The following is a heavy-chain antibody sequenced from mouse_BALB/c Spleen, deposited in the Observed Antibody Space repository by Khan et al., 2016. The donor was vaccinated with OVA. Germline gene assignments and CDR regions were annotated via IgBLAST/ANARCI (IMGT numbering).Heavy chain of an antibody. V-gene: IGHV2-6-7*01. J-gene: IGHJ2*02. Sequence: QVQLKQSGPGLVAPSQSLSITCTVSGFSLTDYGVNWVRQPPGKGLEWLGMIWGDGSTDYNSALKSRLSISWDNSKSQVFLQKNRLQTDNTARYYCAINYYGSSFYFDCWGRGTSLTVSS. CDR3: AINYYGSSFYFDC. D-gene: IGHD1-1*01. CDR2: IWGDGST. CDR1: GFSLTDYG.